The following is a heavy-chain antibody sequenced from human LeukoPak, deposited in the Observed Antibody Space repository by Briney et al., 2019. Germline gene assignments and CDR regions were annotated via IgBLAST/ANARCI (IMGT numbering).Heavy chain of an antibody. D-gene: IGHD5-12*01. V-gene: IGHV3-23*01. Sequence: GGSLRLSCAASGLTFSSYAMSWVRQAPGKGLEWVSAISGSGGSTYYADSVKGRFTISRDNSKNTLYLQMNSLRAEDTAVYYCAKDPDVDIVATIRDYWGQGTLVTVSS. CDR2: ISGSGGST. J-gene: IGHJ4*02. CDR1: GLTFSSYA. CDR3: AKDPDVDIVATIRDY.